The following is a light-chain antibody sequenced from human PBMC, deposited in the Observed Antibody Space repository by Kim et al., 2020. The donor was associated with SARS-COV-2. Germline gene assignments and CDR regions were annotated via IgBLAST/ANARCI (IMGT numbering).Light chain of an antibody. J-gene: IGLJ3*02. CDR1: SPNFGAGYD. CDR2: GNS. V-gene: IGLV1-40*01. CDR3: QSYDSSLSGSV. Sequence: QKVNNSCSGCSPNFGAGYDVLWYQQLPGTAPKLLIYGNSNRPSGVPDRFSGSKSGTSASLAITGLKAEDDADYYCQSYDSSLSGSVFGGGTQLTVL.